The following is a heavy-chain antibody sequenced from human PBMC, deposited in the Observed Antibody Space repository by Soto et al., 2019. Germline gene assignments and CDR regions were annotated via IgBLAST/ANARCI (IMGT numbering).Heavy chain of an antibody. CDR3: ARGVDTDMVPVGEFDY. CDR2: IYYSGST. Sequence: SETLSLTCTVSGGSISSYYWSWIRQPPGKGLEWIGYIYYSGSTNYNPSLKSRVTISVDTSKNQFSLKLSSVTAADTAVYYCARGVDTDMVPVGEFDYWGQGTLVTVSS. CDR1: GGSISSYY. V-gene: IGHV4-59*01. J-gene: IGHJ4*02. D-gene: IGHD5-18*01.